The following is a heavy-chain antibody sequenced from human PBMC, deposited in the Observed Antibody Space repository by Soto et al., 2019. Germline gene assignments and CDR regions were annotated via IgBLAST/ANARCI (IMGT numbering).Heavy chain of an antibody. CDR2: ISSGSDYI. D-gene: IGHD6-13*01. CDR1: RFMFSSYT. CDR3: ARDTGSPYSSNWLIYFDL. Sequence: GGSLRLSCAAPRFMFSSYTMNWVRQAPGKGLEWVSYISSGSDYINYADSVKGRFTISRDNAKNSLYLQMNSLRVEDTAVYYCARDTGSPYSSNWLIYFDLWGQGTLVTVSS. J-gene: IGHJ5*02. V-gene: IGHV3-21*06.